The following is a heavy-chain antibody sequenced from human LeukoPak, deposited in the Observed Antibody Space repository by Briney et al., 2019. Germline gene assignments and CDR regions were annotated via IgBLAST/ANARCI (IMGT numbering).Heavy chain of an antibody. V-gene: IGHV3-23*01. CDR1: GFDFSNHP. J-gene: IGHJ4*02. CDR2: ISGNGNT. CDR3: QLATDC. Sequence: GGSLRLSCAASGFDFSNHPMSWVRQAPGKGLEWLSTISGNGNTYYADSVKGRFTTSRDNSKNMLPVQMNSLTAGDTATYYCQLATDCWGQGTLVTVSS. D-gene: IGHD6-6*01.